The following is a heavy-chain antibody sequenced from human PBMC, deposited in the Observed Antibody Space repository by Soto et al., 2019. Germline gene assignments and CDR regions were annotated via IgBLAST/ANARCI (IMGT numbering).Heavy chain of an antibody. CDR1: GGTFSSYA. Sequence: GASVKVSCKASGGTFSSYAISWVRQAPGQGLEWMGGIIPIFGTANYAQKFQGRVTITADESTSTAYMELSSLRSEDTAVYYCARSQVSKLELRYYYYYGMDVWGQGTTVTVSS. CDR2: IIPIFGTA. D-gene: IGHD1-7*01. V-gene: IGHV1-69*13. J-gene: IGHJ6*02. CDR3: ARSQVSKLELRYYYYYGMDV.